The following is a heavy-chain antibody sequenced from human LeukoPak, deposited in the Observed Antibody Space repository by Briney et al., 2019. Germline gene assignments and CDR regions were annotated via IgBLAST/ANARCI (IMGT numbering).Heavy chain of an antibody. Sequence: GGSLRLSCAASGFTFSSYWMSWVRQAPGKGLEWVANIKQDGSEKYYVDSVKGRFTITRDNAKNSLYLQMNSLRAEDTAVYYCARDRDNWYFDLWGRGTLVTVSS. CDR1: GFTFSSYW. J-gene: IGHJ2*01. CDR3: ARDRDNWYFDL. CDR2: IKQDGSEK. V-gene: IGHV3-7*01.